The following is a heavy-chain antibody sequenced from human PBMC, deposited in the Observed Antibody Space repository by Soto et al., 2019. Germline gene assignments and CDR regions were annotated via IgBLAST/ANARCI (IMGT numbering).Heavy chain of an antibody. Sequence: GGSLRLSCAASGFTFSSYGMHWVRQAPGKGLEWVAVIWYDGSNKYYADSVKGRFTISRDNSKNTLYLQMNSLRAEDTAVYYCARIKREAYYYDSSGASGNDYWGQGTLVTVSS. V-gene: IGHV3-33*01. D-gene: IGHD3-22*01. CDR3: ARIKREAYYYDSSGASGNDY. CDR2: IWYDGSNK. CDR1: GFTFSSYG. J-gene: IGHJ4*02.